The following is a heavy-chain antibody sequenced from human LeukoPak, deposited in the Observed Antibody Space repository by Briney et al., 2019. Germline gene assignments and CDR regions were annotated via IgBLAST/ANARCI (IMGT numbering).Heavy chain of an antibody. V-gene: IGHV3-48*04. CDR1: GFPFSSHG. CDR2: ISSSGSTI. CDR3: AELGITMIGGV. J-gene: IGHJ6*04. Sequence: GGTLRLSCAGSGFPFSSHGMNWVRQAPGKGLEWVSYISSSGSTIYYADSVKGRFTISRDNAKNSLYLQMNSLRAEDTAVYYCAELGITMIGGVWGKGTTVTISS. D-gene: IGHD3-10*02.